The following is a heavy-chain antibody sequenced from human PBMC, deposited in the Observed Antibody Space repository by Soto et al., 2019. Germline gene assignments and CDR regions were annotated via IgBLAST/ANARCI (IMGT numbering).Heavy chain of an antibody. Sequence: ATLSLTFKVSRGCVRGYSGSWIRQTPGEGLEWIGYVSHSVRTDYSPSLKNRVTISLDMSKNHFALHVNSVDPADTAVYYCARVAMENYHDMWSGSTSSALDVWGQGATVTVSS. V-gene: IGHV4-59*02. J-gene: IGHJ6*02. CDR3: ARVAMENYHDMWSGSTSSALDV. D-gene: IGHD3-3*01. CDR2: VSHSVRT. CDR1: RGCVRGYS.